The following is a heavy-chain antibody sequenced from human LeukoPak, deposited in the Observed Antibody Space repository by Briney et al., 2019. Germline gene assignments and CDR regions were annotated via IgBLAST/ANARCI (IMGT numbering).Heavy chain of an antibody. J-gene: IGHJ3*02. Sequence: GSVTVSCKASGYTFTSYYLQWVGQAPGEGVEWMGIINASVGSTTYAQKFQGRVTMTRDTSTSTVYMELSSLRSEDTAVYCCAREIIELGAFDMWGQGTVVTVSS. CDR3: AREIIELGAFDM. V-gene: IGHV1-46*01. CDR1: GYTFTSYY. D-gene: IGHD5-18*01. CDR2: INASVGST.